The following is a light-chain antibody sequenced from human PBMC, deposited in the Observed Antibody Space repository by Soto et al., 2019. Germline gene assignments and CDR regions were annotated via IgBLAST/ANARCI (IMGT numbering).Light chain of an antibody. J-gene: IGLJ2*01. CDR1: SSDVGGYNF. CDR2: EVS. V-gene: IGLV2-8*01. CDR3: SSYAGSNNFVV. Sequence: QSALTQPPSAYGSPGQSVIISCTGTSSDVGGYNFVSWYQQHPGKAPKLMIYEVSKRPSGVPDRFSGSKSGNTASLTVSGLQAEDEADYYSSSYAGSNNFVVFGGGTKLTVL.